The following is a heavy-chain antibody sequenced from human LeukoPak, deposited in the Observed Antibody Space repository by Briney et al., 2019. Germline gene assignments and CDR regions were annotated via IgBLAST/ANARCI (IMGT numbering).Heavy chain of an antibody. CDR1: GFTFDDYA. Sequence: PGRSLRLSCAASGFTFDDYAMHWVRQAPGKGLEWVSGINWNSNNIDYADSVKGRFTISRDNAKKSLYLQMNSLRVEDTAVYYCVRDDNLAARRRGLLWGQGTLVTVSS. CDR3: VRDDNLAARRRGLL. CDR2: INWNSNNI. D-gene: IGHD6-6*01. V-gene: IGHV3-9*01. J-gene: IGHJ4*02.